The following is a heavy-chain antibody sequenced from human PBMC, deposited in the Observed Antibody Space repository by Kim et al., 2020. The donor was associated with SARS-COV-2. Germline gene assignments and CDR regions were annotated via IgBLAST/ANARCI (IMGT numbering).Heavy chain of an antibody. V-gene: IGHV4-39*01. Sequence: SETLSLTCTVSGGSLSSSSYYWGWIRQPPGKGLEWIGTAYYIGKTYYNPSLKSRATISVDTSNNQFSLKLGSVTAAATLDYYWASHQSYISGWSDSFYY. J-gene: IGHJ6*01. CDR2: AYYIGKT. CDR1: GGSLSSSSYY. CDR3: ASHQSYISGWSDSFYY. D-gene: IGHD6-19*01.